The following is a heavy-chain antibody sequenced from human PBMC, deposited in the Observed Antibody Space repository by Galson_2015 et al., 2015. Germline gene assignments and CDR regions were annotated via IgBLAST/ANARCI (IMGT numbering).Heavy chain of an antibody. CDR3: ARAGRSTVWFGKVDY. D-gene: IGHD3-10*01. J-gene: IGHJ4*02. CDR2: ISYDGSNK. CDR1: GFTFSSYA. Sequence: SLRLSCAASGFTFSSYAMHWVRQAPGKGLEWVAVISYDGSNKYYADSVKGRFTISRDNSKNTLYLQMNSLRAEDTAVYYCARAGRSTVWFGKVDYWGQGTLVTVSS. V-gene: IGHV3-30-3*01.